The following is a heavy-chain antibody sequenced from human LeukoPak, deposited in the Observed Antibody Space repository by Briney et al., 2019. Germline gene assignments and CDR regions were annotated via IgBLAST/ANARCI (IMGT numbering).Heavy chain of an antibody. CDR3: AREGAMYGSSGYNVGDYFDY. Sequence: PSETLSLTCTVSGGSINSYYWSWIRQPPGKGLEWIGYIYYSGSTNYNPSLKSRVTISVDTSKNQFSLKLRSVTAADTAVYYCAREGAMYGSSGYNVGDYFDYWGQGTLVTVSS. V-gene: IGHV4-59*01. D-gene: IGHD3-22*01. J-gene: IGHJ4*02. CDR1: GGSINSYY. CDR2: IYYSGST.